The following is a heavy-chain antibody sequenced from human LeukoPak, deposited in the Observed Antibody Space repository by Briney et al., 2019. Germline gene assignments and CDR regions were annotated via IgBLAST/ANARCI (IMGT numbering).Heavy chain of an antibody. D-gene: IGHD3-16*02. Sequence: SGPALVKPTQTLTLTCTFSGFSLSTSGMRVSWIRQPPGKALEWLARIDWHDDKFYSTSLKTRLTISKDTSKNQVVLTMTNMDPVDAATYYCAREGGIMITFGGVIEPYYFDYWGQGTLVTVSS. V-gene: IGHV2-70*04. CDR1: GFSLSTSGMR. J-gene: IGHJ4*02. CDR2: IDWHDDK. CDR3: AREGGIMITFGGVIEPYYFDY.